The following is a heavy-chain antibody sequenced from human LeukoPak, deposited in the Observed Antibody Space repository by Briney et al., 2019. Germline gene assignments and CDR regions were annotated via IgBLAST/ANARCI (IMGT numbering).Heavy chain of an antibody. CDR1: EFSVGSNY. J-gene: IGHJ5*02. V-gene: IGHV3-66*01. D-gene: IGHD3-22*01. CDR2: IYSGGST. CDR3: AKVGSSGYYTNWFDP. Sequence: GGSLRLSCAASEFSVGSNYMTWVRQAPGKGLEWVSLIYSGGSTYYADSVKGRFTISRDNSKNTLYLQMNSLRAEDTAVYYCAKVGSSGYYTNWFDPWGQGTLVTVSS.